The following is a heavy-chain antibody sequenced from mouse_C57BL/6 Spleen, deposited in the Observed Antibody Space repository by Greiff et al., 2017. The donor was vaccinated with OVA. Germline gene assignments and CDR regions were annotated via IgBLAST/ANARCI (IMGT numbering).Heavy chain of an antibody. CDR2: ISSGGSYT. J-gene: IGHJ2*01. CDR1: GFTFSSYG. Sequence: DVKLVESGGDLVKPGGSLKLSCAASGFTFSSYGMSWVRQTPDKRLEWVATISSGGSYTYYPDSVKGRFTISRDNAKNTLYLQMSSLKSEDTAMYYCARHDTTALDYWGQGTTLTVSS. CDR3: ARHDTTALDY. V-gene: IGHV5-6*02. D-gene: IGHD1-2*01.